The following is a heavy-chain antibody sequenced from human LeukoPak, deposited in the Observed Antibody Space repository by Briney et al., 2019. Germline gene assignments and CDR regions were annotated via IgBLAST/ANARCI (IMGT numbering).Heavy chain of an antibody. CDR2: ISRSTNYT. CDR1: GFTFSSYY. CDR3: TRVSYADGGYFDY. D-gene: IGHD3-16*01. Sequence: RGSRTLSCPAAGFTFSSYYMNWVRQPPGKGLEWVSSISRSTNYTYYADSVKGRFTISRDNAKNSLYLQMNSVTAEDTAVYYCTRVSYADGGYFDYWGQGTLVTVSS. V-gene: IGHV3-21*01. J-gene: IGHJ4*02.